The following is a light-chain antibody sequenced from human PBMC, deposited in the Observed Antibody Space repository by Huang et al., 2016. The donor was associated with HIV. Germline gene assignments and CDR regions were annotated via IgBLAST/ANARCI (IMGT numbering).Light chain of an antibody. CDR2: SAS. Sequence: DIQMTQSPSSLSASVGDRVTITCRASQSISNYLNWYQQKPGKAPKLLIYSASSLQSGVPSRFSGSGSGTDFSLTISSLQPEDFATYYCQESYSVPIAFGQGTRLEIK. CDR1: QSISNY. J-gene: IGKJ5*01. V-gene: IGKV1-39*01. CDR3: QESYSVPIA.